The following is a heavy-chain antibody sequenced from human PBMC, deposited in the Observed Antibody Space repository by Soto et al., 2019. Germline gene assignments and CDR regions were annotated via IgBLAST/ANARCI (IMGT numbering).Heavy chain of an antibody. CDR2: ISGLNGNT. CDR3: ARDLFGEDGAGYFDY. V-gene: IGHV1-18*01. D-gene: IGHD3-10*01. CDR1: GYSFSTYG. J-gene: IGHJ4*02. Sequence: QVHLVQSGVEVKKPGASVKVSCKASGYSFSTYGISWVRQAPGQGLEWMGWISGLNGNTNYAQNLQGRVTMTTDTYTSTASMELRSLGFDDTAMYYCARDLFGEDGAGYFDYWGQGTLVTVSS.